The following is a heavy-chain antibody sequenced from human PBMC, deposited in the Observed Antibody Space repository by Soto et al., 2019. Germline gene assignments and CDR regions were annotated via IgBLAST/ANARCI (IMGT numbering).Heavy chain of an antibody. CDR3: ERAPYSSTSFFFDF. D-gene: IGHD6-6*01. CDR2: VNPSLGRA. Sequence: ASVKVSCKTSGYTVTAYHMHWVRQAPGQGLEWMGIVNPSLGRANYAQKFQDRVAMTWDTSINTFYMELTSLRSDDTAVYYCERAPYSSTSFFFDFWGQGTLVTVSS. V-gene: IGHV1-46*01. CDR1: GYTVTAYH. J-gene: IGHJ4*02.